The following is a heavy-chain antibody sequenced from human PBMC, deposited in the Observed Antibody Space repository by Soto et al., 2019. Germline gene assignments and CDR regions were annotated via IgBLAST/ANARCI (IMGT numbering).Heavy chain of an antibody. J-gene: IGHJ1*01. D-gene: IGHD6-13*01. CDR2: IYYSGST. CDR3: ARHPDISSPNCQH. CDR1: VGAISSSSYY. V-gene: IGHV4-39*01. Sequence: QLQLQESGPGLVKPSETLSLTCTVSVGAISSSSYYWGCIRQPPGKGLEWIGSIYYSGSTYYNPPRKSRVTISVDTSKNQFSQKLTAVTAANTAEYYCARHPDISSPNCQHWGQGTLVTVSS.